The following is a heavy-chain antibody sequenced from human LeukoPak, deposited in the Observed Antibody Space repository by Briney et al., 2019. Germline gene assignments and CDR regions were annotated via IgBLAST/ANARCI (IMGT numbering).Heavy chain of an antibody. V-gene: IGHV1-2*02. J-gene: IGHJ4*02. CDR1: GYTFTAYY. CDR2: INPNSGGT. Sequence: GASVKVSCKASGYTFTAYYMHWVRQAPGQGLEWMGWINPNSGGTNYAQKFQGRVTMTRDTSISTAYMELSRLRSDDTAVYYCARGPRQYGSGRAIYYWGQGTLVTVSS. CDR3: ARGPRQYGSGRAIYY. D-gene: IGHD3-10*01.